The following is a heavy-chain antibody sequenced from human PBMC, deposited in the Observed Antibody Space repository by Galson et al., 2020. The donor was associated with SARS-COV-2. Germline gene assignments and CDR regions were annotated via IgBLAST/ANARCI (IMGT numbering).Heavy chain of an antibody. D-gene: IGHD4-17*01. Sequence: GESLKISCAASGFTVSSKYMSWVRQAPGKGLEWVSVIYSGGSTYYADPVKGRFTISRDNSKNTLYLQMNSLRAEDTAVYYCARDYGDQYFDYWGQGTLVTVSS. J-gene: IGHJ4*02. CDR1: GFTVSSKY. CDR2: IYSGGST. CDR3: ARDYGDQYFDY. V-gene: IGHV3-66*01.